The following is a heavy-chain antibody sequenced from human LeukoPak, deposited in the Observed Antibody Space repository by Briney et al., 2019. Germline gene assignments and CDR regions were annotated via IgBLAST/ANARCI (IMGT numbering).Heavy chain of an antibody. J-gene: IGHJ6*03. CDR2: IYTSGST. D-gene: IGHD1-14*01. CDR3: ARTRTQWATYYYYYMDV. Sequence: SQTLSLTCTVSGGSISSDSYYWSWIRQPAGKGLEWIGRIYTSGSTNYNPSLKSRVTISVDTSKNQFSLKLSSVTAADTAAYYCARTRTQWATYYYYYMDVWGKGTTVTVSS. V-gene: IGHV4-61*02. CDR1: GGSISSDSYY.